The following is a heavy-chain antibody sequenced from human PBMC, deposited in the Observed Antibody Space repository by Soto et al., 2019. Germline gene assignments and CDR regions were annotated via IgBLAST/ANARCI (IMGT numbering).Heavy chain of an antibody. V-gene: IGHV4-34*01. D-gene: IGHD3-3*01. CDR1: GGSFSGYY. Sequence: PSETLSLTCAVYGGSFSGYYWSWIRQPPGKGLEWIGEINHSGSTNYNPSLKSRVTISVDTSKNQFSLKLSSVTAADTAVYYCARGPNQDDFWSGYYMYLDYWGQGTLVTVSS. CDR3: ARGPNQDDFWSGYYMYLDY. CDR2: INHSGST. J-gene: IGHJ4*02.